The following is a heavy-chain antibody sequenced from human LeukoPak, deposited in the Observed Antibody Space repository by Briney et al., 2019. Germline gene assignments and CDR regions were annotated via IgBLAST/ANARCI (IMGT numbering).Heavy chain of an antibody. D-gene: IGHD3-16*01. CDR2: IYYSGST. J-gene: IGHJ4*02. Sequence: SETLSLTCTVSGGSISSYCWSWIRQPPGKGLEWIGYIYYSGSTNYNPSLKSRVTISVDTSKNQFSLKLSSVTAADTAVYYCARSGGRSVSNGPLFDYWGQGTLVTVSS. CDR1: GGSISSYC. CDR3: ARSGGRSVSNGPLFDY. V-gene: IGHV4-59*01.